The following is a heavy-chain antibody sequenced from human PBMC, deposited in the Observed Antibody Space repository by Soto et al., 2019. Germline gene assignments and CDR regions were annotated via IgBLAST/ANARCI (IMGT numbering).Heavy chain of an antibody. CDR2: IIPIFGTA. CDR3: ARDLYDCSSTSCYVNWFDT. CDR1: GGIFSSYA. V-gene: IGHV1-69*13. D-gene: IGHD2-2*01. Sequence: GASVKVSCKASGGIFSSYAISWVRQAPGQGLEWMGGIIPIFGTANYAQKFQGRVTITADESTSTAYMELSSLRSEDTAVYYCARDLYDCSSTSCYVNWFDTWGQGTLVTVSS. J-gene: IGHJ5*02.